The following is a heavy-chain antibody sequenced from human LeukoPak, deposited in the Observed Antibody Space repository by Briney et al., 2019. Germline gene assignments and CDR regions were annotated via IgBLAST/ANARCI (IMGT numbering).Heavy chain of an antibody. J-gene: IGHJ3*01. CDR2: IYFSGTS. Sequence: ISSXNDNWGWLRQPPGKGPEWIGNIYFSGTSYYNPSLKSRVIISVDTSKSQFSLKLNSVTAADTAVYYCARHAWGLNAFDVWGRGTMVIVSS. D-gene: IGHD3-16*01. CDR3: ARHAWGLNAFDV. CDR1: ISSXNDN. V-gene: IGHV4-39*01.